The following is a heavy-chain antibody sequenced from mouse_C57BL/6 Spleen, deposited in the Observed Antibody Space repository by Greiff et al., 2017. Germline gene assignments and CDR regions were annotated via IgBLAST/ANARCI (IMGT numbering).Heavy chain of an antibody. V-gene: IGHV2-2*01. CDR1: GFSLTSYG. Sequence: VQLQQSGPGLVQPSQSLSITCTVSGFSLTSYGVHWVRQSPGKGLEWLGVLWSGGSTDYNAAFISRLSISKDNSKSHVFFKMNSLQADDTAIYYCARGSDRFAYWGQGTLVTVSA. CDR3: ARGSDRFAY. CDR2: LWSGGST. J-gene: IGHJ3*01.